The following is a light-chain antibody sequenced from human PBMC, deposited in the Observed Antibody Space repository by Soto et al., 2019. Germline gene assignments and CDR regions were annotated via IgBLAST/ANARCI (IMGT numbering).Light chain of an antibody. Sequence: QSVLTQPPSVSAAPGQKVTISCSGSSSNIGNNYVSWYQQLPGTAPKLLIYENNKRPSGIPDRFSGSKSGTSATLGITGLLTGDEADYYCGTWDSSLSAGRVFGTGTKLTVL. CDR1: SSNIGNNY. V-gene: IGLV1-51*02. J-gene: IGLJ1*01. CDR3: GTWDSSLSAGRV. CDR2: ENN.